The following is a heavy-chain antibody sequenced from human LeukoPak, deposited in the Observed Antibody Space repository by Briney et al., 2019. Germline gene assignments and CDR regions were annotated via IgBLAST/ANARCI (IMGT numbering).Heavy chain of an antibody. V-gene: IGHV1-18*01. CDR2: INPYNGNT. D-gene: IGHD6-19*01. CDR1: GYTFTTYG. Sequence: ASVKVSCKASGYTFTTYGIAWVRQAPGQGLEWMGWINPYNGNTDFAQKLQGRVTLTTDTSTSTAYMELRSLRSDDTAMYYCARGGSGWFSDYWGQGTLVTASS. CDR3: ARGGSGWFSDY. J-gene: IGHJ4*02.